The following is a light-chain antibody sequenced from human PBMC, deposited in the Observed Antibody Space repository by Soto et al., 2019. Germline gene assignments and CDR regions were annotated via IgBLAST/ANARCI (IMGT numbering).Light chain of an antibody. CDR3: QQFGGSPPSWT. CDR2: GAS. J-gene: IGKJ1*01. Sequence: ESVLTQSPGTLSLSPGERATLSCRASQSVSSNSLAWYQQKPGQAPRLLIYGASSRATGTPDRFSGRGSGIDFTLTISRLEPEDFAGYYCQQFGGSPPSWTFGQGTKLEI. CDR1: QSVSSNS. V-gene: IGKV3-20*01.